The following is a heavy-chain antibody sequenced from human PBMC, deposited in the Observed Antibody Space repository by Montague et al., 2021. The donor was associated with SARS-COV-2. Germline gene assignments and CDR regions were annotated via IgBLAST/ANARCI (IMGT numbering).Heavy chain of an antibody. V-gene: IGHV4-34*11. Sequence: SETLSLTCSVYGGSCRTYYRNWIRQPPGKGLEWIGYVYYTGDTNYNPSLRGRATISPDASEAQFSLNLPSMTAADTAIYCCARSVAAAGPGSFDIWGQGTIVTVSS. CDR2: VYYTGDT. D-gene: IGHD6-13*01. CDR3: ARSVAAAGPGSFDI. CDR1: GGSCRTYY. J-gene: IGHJ3*02.